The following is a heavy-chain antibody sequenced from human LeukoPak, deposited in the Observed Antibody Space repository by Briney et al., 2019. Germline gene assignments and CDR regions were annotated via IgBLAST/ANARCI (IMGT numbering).Heavy chain of an antibody. D-gene: IGHD3-9*01. Sequence: GGSLRLSCAASGFTFNSYSMNWVRQAPGKGLEWVANIKTDGSEKYYVDSVKGRFTISRDNAKNSLYLQMNSLRAEDTAVYYCARDYTGYFPWGQGTLVIVSS. V-gene: IGHV3-7*03. CDR3: ARDYTGYFP. CDR1: GFTFNSYS. J-gene: IGHJ5*02. CDR2: IKTDGSEK.